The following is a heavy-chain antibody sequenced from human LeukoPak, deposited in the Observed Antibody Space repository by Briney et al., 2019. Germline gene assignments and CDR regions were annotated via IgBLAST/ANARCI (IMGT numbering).Heavy chain of an antibody. V-gene: IGHV1-69*04. J-gene: IGHJ4*02. Sequence: SVKVSCKASGGTFSSYAISWVRQAPGQGLGWMGRIIPILGIANYAQKFQGRVTITADKSTSTAYMELSSLRSEDTAVYYCARLDSSGYYYGIDYWGQGTLVTVSS. CDR3: ARLDSSGYYYGIDY. CDR1: GGTFSSYA. CDR2: IIPILGIA. D-gene: IGHD3-22*01.